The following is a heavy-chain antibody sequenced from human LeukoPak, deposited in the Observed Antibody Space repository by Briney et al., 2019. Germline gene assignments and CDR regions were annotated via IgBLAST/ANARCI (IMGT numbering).Heavy chain of an antibody. CDR1: GFSFSSYT. CDR2: LYSGGNT. V-gene: IGHV3-66*01. Sequence: GGSLRLSCEASGFSFSSYTMSWVRQAPGKGLEWVSVLYSGGNTYYADSVKGRFSISRDDSKNTLYLQMNCLRADDTAVYYCARGGTATTQPFEYWGQGALVTVSS. J-gene: IGHJ4*02. D-gene: IGHD4-17*01. CDR3: ARGGTATTQPFEY.